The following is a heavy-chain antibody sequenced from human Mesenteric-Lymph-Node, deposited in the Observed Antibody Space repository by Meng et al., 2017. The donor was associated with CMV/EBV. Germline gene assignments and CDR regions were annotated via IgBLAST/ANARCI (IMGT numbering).Heavy chain of an antibody. CDR1: GFTFSGYG. V-gene: IGHV3-23*01. D-gene: IGHD6-19*01. Sequence: GGSLRLSCAASGFTFSGYGLSWVRQAPGKGLEWVSTINDGGGRTFYADSVKGRCTISRDTSKNTLYLQMNSLRGEDTDVYYCAKGPPYSSGWYGFDYWGQGTLVTVSS. J-gene: IGHJ4*02. CDR2: INDGGGRT. CDR3: AKGPPYSSGWYGFDY.